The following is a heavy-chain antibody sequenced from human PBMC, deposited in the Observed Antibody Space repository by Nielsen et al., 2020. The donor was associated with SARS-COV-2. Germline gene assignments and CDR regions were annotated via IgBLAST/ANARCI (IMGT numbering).Heavy chain of an antibody. CDR1: GGFFSSNSYY. CDR3: ARSGPRRNNAFDI. V-gene: IGHV4-39*01. CDR2: IYYSGTT. J-gene: IGHJ3*02. D-gene: IGHD1-26*01. Sequence: SETLSLTCTVSGGFFSSNSYYWGWIRQPPGKGLEWIASIYYSGTTYYNPSLKSRVAISIDTSKNQFSLKVTSVTAADTAVYYCARSGPRRNNAFDIWGQGSMVTVSS.